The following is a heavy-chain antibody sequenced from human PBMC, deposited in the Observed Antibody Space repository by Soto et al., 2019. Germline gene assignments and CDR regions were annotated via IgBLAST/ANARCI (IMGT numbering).Heavy chain of an antibody. V-gene: IGHV4-59*01. CDR2: IYYSGST. Sequence: HVQLQESGPGLVKPSETLSLTCTVSGGSISSYYWSWIRQPPGKRLEWIGYIYYSGSTNYNPSLTSRVTISVDTSKNQFSLELRSVTAADTAVYYCARDSVGSGYDWGQGTLVTVSS. CDR3: ARDSVGSGYD. J-gene: IGHJ4*02. CDR1: GGSISSYY. D-gene: IGHD5-12*01.